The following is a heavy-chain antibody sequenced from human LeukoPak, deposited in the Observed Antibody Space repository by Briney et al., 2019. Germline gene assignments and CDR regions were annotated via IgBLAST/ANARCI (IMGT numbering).Heavy chain of an antibody. CDR2: VDHSGGT. Sequence: SETLSLTCTVSGYSLSSGYYGGWIRQPPGKGLEWIGSVDHSGGTYYNPSLRSRVSISVDTSKNQFSLKLSSVTAADTAVYSCAGFTFFRGVITFDYWGQGTLVTVSS. D-gene: IGHD3-10*01. CDR3: AGFTFFRGVITFDY. J-gene: IGHJ4*02. V-gene: IGHV4-38-2*02. CDR1: GYSLSSGYY.